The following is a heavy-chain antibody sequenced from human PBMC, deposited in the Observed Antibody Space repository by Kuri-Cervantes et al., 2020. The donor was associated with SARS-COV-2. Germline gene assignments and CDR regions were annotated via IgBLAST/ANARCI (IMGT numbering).Heavy chain of an antibody. Sequence: ASVKVSCKVSGYTLTELSMHWVRQAPGKGLEWMGGFDPEDGETIYAQKFQGRVTITADESTSTAYMELSSLRSEDTAVYYCARGGWGPNYYYYYMDVWGKGTTVTVSS. CDR3: ARGGWGPNYYYYYMDV. CDR2: FDPEDGET. CDR1: GYTLTELS. D-gene: IGHD6-19*01. J-gene: IGHJ6*03. V-gene: IGHV1-24*01.